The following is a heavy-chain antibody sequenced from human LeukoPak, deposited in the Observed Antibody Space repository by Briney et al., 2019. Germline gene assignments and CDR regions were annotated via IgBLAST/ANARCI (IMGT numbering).Heavy chain of an antibody. D-gene: IGHD1-20*01. J-gene: IGHJ4*02. CDR3: ARGEYNWNDGYYFDY. CDR1: GFTFSSYS. CDR2: VSSSGTTT. Sequence: GGSLRLSCAASGFTFSSYSVIWARQAPGKGLEWVSYVSSSGTTTYYADSVKGRFTISRDNGKNLVSLQMNSLRDEDTAVYYCARGEYNWNDGYYFDYWGQGTLVTVSS. V-gene: IGHV3-48*02.